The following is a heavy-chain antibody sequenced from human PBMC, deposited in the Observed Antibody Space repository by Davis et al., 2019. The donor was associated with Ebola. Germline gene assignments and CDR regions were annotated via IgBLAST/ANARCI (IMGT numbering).Heavy chain of an antibody. Sequence: GESLKISCAASGFTFSDHYMDWVRQAPGKGLEWVGRTRNKANSYTTEYAASVKGRFTISRDDSKNSLYLQMNSLKTEDTAVYYCARGPPQSRTDYGGNPLDAFDIWGQGTMVTVSS. J-gene: IGHJ3*02. CDR1: GFTFSDHY. CDR2: TRNKANSYTT. D-gene: IGHD4-23*01. V-gene: IGHV3-72*01. CDR3: ARGPPQSRTDYGGNPLDAFDI.